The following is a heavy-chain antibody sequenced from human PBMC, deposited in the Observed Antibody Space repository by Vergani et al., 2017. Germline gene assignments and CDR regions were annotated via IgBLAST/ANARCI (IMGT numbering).Heavy chain of an antibody. J-gene: IGHJ3*02. CDR3: ARVGRSIYPDAFDI. V-gene: IGHV4-4*03. D-gene: IGHD2/OR15-2a*01. Sequence: QVQLQESGPGLVKPLGTLSLTCTVSGDSISSSNWWSWVRQPPGKGLEWIGEIYHIGSTNYDPSLESRVTISMHKSTNEFSLKLSSVTAADTAIYYCARVGRSIYPDAFDIWGQGTLVTVSS. CDR2: IYHIGST. CDR1: GDSISSSNW.